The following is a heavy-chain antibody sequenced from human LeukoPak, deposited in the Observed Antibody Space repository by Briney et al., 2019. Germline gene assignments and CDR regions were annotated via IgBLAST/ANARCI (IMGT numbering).Heavy chain of an antibody. V-gene: IGHV4-4*07. CDR3: ARDYSPIIYGVRSDVKVFDI. CDR1: GGSISSYY. J-gene: IGHJ3*02. Sequence: SETLSLTCTVSGGSISSYYWSWIRQPAGKGLEWIGRIYTSGSTNYNPFLKSRVTMSVDTSKNQFSLKLSSVTAADTAVYYCARDYSPIIYGVRSDVKVFDIWGQGTMVTVSS. D-gene: IGHD2-21*01. CDR2: IYTSGST.